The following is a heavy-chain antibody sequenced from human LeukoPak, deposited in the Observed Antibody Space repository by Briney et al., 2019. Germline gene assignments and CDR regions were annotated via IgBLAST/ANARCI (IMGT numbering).Heavy chain of an antibody. CDR2: IYSGGST. CDR1: GFTVSSNY. CDR3: ARDLLWSGSGSYTDDY. J-gene: IGHJ4*02. Sequence: GGSLRLSCAASGFTVSSNYMSWVRQAPGKGLEWVSVIYSGGSTYYADSVKGRFTISRDNSKNTLYLQMNSLRAEDTAVYYCARDLLWSGSGSYTDDYWGQGTLVTVSS. D-gene: IGHD3-10*01. V-gene: IGHV3-53*01.